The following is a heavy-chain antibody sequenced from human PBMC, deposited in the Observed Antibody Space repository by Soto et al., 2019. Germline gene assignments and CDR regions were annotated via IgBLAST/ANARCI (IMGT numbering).Heavy chain of an antibody. CDR3: ARGNSVLRFLEWLRQENWFDP. CDR2: INHSGST. V-gene: IGHV4-34*01. J-gene: IGHJ5*02. Sequence: SETLSLTCAVYGGSFSGYYWSWIRQPPGKGLEWIGEINHSGSTNYNPSLKSRVTISVDTSKNQFSLKLSSVTAADTAVYYCARGNSVLRFLEWLRQENWFDPRCQGTLVTVSS. D-gene: IGHD3-3*01. CDR1: GGSFSGYY.